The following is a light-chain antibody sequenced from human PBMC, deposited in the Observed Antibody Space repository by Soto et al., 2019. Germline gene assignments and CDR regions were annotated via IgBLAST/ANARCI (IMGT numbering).Light chain of an antibody. Sequence: EIVLTQSPATLSLSPGERATLSCRASQSVSSYLAWYQQKPGQAPRLLIFDASNRSTGIPARSSGSGSGTDFSLTISSLEPEDVAVYYCQQRSNWPPTFGGGTKVEIK. CDR2: DAS. CDR3: QQRSNWPPT. V-gene: IGKV3-11*01. CDR1: QSVSSY. J-gene: IGKJ4*01.